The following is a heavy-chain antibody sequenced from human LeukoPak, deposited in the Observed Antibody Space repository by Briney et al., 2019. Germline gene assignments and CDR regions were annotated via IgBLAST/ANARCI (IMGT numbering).Heavy chain of an antibody. D-gene: IGHD6-13*01. CDR3: AKDLESSWGIFDY. V-gene: IGHV3-23*01. CDR1: GFTFSSYA. CDR2: ISGSGGST. Sequence: GGSLRLSCAASGFTFSSYAMTWVRQAPGKGLEWVSGISGSGGSTYYADSVKGRFTISRDNSKNTLYLQMNSLRAEDTAVYYCAKDLESSWGIFDYWGQGTLVTVSS. J-gene: IGHJ4*02.